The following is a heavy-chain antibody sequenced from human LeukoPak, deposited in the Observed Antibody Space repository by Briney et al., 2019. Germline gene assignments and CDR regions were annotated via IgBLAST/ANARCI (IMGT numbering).Heavy chain of an antibody. J-gene: IGHJ4*02. V-gene: IGHV4-34*01. CDR3: AGARPGIAVAGTGDFDY. Sequence: PSETLSLTCVVYGGSFSGYYWSWIRQPPGEGLEWIGEINHSGSTNYNPSLKSRVTISVDTSKNQFSLKLSSVTAADTAVYYCAGARPGIAVAGTGDFDYWGQGTLVTVSS. D-gene: IGHD6-19*01. CDR1: GGSFSGYY. CDR2: INHSGST.